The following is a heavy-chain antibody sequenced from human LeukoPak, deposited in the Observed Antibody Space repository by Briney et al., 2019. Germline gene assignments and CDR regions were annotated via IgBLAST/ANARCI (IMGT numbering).Heavy chain of an antibody. J-gene: IGHJ3*02. CDR2: ISYDGSNK. V-gene: IGHV3-30*03. D-gene: IGHD3-10*01. CDR1: GFTFSSYG. CDR3: AGFGESSLAFDI. Sequence: GGSLRLSCAASGFTFSSYGMHWVRQAPGKGLEWVAVISYDGSNKYYADSVKGRFTISRDNSKDTLYLQMNSLRAEDRAVYYCAGFGESSLAFDIWGQGTMVTVSS.